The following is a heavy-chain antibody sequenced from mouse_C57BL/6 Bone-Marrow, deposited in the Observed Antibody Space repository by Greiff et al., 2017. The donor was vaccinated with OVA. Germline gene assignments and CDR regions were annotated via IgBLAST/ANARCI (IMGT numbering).Heavy chain of an antibody. Sequence: EVMLVESGGDLVKPGGSLKLSCAASGFTFSSYGMSWVRQTPDKRLEWVATISSGGSYTYYPDSVKGRFTISRDNAKNTLYLQRSSLKSEDTAMYYCARQELKHYYGSSLFAYWGQGTLVTVSA. V-gene: IGHV5-6*01. J-gene: IGHJ3*01. CDR3: ARQELKHYYGSSLFAY. D-gene: IGHD1-1*01. CDR2: ISSGGSYT. CDR1: GFTFSSYG.